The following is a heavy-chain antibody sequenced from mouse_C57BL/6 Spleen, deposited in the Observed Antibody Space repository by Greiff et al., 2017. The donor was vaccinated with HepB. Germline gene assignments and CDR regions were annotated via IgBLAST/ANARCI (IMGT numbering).Heavy chain of an antibody. V-gene: IGHV5-12*01. CDR1: GFTFSDYY. J-gene: IGHJ1*03. D-gene: IGHD3-3*01. Sequence: EVKLMESGGGLVQPGGSLKLSCAASGFTFSDYYMYWVHQTPEKRLEWVAYISNGGGSTYYPDTVKGRFTISRDNAKNTLYLQMSRLKSEDTAMYYCAREGLDVWGTGTTVTVSS. CDR3: AREGLDV. CDR2: ISNGGGST.